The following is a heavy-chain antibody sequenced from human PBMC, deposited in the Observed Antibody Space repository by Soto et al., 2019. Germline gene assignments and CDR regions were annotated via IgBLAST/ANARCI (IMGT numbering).Heavy chain of an antibody. CDR2: VSSGGSNL. D-gene: IGHD2-21*01. J-gene: IGHJ4*02. CDR1: GFTLSYYV. Sequence: QVQLVESGGGVVQPGRSLRLSCAASGFTLSYYVMHWVRQAPGTGLECVALVSSGGSNLLYADSVKGRFTISRDNSKNTLYLQMNSLRAEDTAVYYCAKNTGGNSYYFDFWGQGTMVTFSS. CDR3: AKNTGGNSYYFDF. V-gene: IGHV3-30*18.